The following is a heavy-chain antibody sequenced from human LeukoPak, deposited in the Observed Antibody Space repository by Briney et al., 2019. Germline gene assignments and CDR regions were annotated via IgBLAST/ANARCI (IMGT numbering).Heavy chain of an antibody. CDR3: ASHSSGWYSDFDY. CDR1: GFTFSSYE. D-gene: IGHD6-19*01. CDR2: ISSSGSTI. V-gene: IGHV3-48*03. Sequence: GSLRLSCAASGFTFSSYEMNWVRQAPGKGLEWVSYISSSGSTIYYADSVKGRFTISRDNAKNSLYLQMNSLRAEDTAVYYCASHSSGWYSDFDYWGQGTLATVSS. J-gene: IGHJ4*02.